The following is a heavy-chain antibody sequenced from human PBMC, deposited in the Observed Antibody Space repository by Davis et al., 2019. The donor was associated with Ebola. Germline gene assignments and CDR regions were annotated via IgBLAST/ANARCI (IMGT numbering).Heavy chain of an antibody. J-gene: IGHJ4*02. CDR2: IYYSGST. CDR3: AKVRYYSGWYDVGYIDY. V-gene: IGHV4-59*01. D-gene: IGHD6-19*01. CDR1: GGSISSYY. Sequence: MPSETLSLTCTVSGGSISSYYWSWILQPPGKGLEWIGDIYYSGSTNYNPSLKSRVTISVDTSKNQFSLKLSSVTAADTAVYYCAKVRYYSGWYDVGYIDYWGQGTMVTVSS.